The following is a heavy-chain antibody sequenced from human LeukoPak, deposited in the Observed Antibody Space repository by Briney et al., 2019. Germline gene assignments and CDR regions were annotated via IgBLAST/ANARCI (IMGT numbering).Heavy chain of an antibody. CDR2: INGDGSST. Sequence: PGGSLRLSCAASGFTFSSDWIRGVRQAPGKGLVWVSRINGDGSSTTYADSVKGRFTISRDNAKNTLYLQMNSLRAEDSAVYYCVRLYTSGSFDYWGQGTLVTVSS. CDR1: GFTFSSDW. CDR3: VRLYTSGSFDY. J-gene: IGHJ4*02. D-gene: IGHD6-19*01. V-gene: IGHV3-74*01.